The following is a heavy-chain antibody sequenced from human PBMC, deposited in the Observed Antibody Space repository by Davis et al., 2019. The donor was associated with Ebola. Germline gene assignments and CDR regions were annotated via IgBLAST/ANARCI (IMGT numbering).Heavy chain of an antibody. V-gene: IGHV1-24*01. CDR3: ARLRFLEWLFSSMDV. J-gene: IGHJ6*02. D-gene: IGHD3-3*01. Sequence: ASVTVSCKVSGYSLTDLSMHWVRHPPGKGLEWKGAFDTEEGEGIYAQKFQGRVTMTEDTSTNTGYMELRSLRSDDTAVYYCARLRFLEWLFSSMDVWGQGTTVTVSS. CDR1: GYSLTDLS. CDR2: FDTEEGEG.